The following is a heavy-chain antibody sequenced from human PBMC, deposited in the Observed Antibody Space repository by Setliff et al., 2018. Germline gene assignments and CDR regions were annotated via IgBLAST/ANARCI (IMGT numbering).Heavy chain of an antibody. V-gene: IGHV1-8*02. Sequence: ASVKVSCKASGYMFPSYDFNWVRQATGQGLEWMGWMNPNSGNTGYAQKFQGRVTMTRNTSISTAYMELSSLRSEDTAVYYCARRVGSVGIQLPDYWGQGTLVTVSS. J-gene: IGHJ4*02. CDR2: MNPNSGNT. D-gene: IGHD5-18*01. CDR1: GYMFPSYD. CDR3: ARRVGSVGIQLPDY.